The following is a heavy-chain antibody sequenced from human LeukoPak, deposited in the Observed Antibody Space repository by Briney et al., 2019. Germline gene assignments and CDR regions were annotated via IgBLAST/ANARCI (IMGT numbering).Heavy chain of an antibody. CDR2: IYYSGST. D-gene: IGHD4-17*01. Sequence: PSETLSLTCTVSGGSISSSSYYWGWIRQPPGKGLEWIGYIYYSGSTYYNPSLKSRVTISVDTSKNQFSLKLSSVTAADTAVYYCASNYGGDYAIDYWGQGTLVTVSS. CDR1: GGSISSSSYY. V-gene: IGHV4-30-4*08. CDR3: ASNYGGDYAIDY. J-gene: IGHJ4*02.